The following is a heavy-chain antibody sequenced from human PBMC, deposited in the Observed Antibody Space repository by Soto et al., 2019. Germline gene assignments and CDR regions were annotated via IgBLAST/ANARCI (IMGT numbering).Heavy chain of an antibody. Sequence: QVQLVESGGGVVQPGRSLRLSCAASGFTFSSYGMHWVRQAPGKGLEWVAVIWYDGSNKYYADSVKGRFTISRDNSKNTLYLQMNSLRAEDTAVYYCARDGPGGFYDYPRFDYWCQGTLVTVSS. CDR3: ARDGPGGFYDYPRFDY. CDR1: GFTFSSYG. J-gene: IGHJ4*02. V-gene: IGHV3-33*01. CDR2: IWYDGSNK. D-gene: IGHD5-12*01.